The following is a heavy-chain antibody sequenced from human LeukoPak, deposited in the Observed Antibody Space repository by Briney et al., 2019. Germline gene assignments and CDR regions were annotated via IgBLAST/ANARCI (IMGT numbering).Heavy chain of an antibody. V-gene: IGHV3-30*03. CDR3: ARKRIAIDY. Sequence: TGGSLRLSCAGSGFTFSNYGMHWVRQAPGKGLDWVAVMSYDETVEDYADSVRGRFTISRDNSKNTLFLQMNSLTADDTAVYYCARKRIAIDYWGQGTLVTVSS. J-gene: IGHJ4*02. CDR1: GFTFSNYG. D-gene: IGHD6-13*01. CDR2: MSYDETVE.